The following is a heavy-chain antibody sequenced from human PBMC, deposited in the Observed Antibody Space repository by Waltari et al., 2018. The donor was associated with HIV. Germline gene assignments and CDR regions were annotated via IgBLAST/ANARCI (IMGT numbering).Heavy chain of an antibody. D-gene: IGHD6-13*01. CDR3: ARQPAPDSTWFQIYFDY. V-gene: IGHV4-38-2*01. CDR2: VFHSGST. Sequence: QVQLQESGPGLVKPSDTLSLTCAVSHFSISSVHYWGWIRQSPGKGLEWIGRVFHSGSTFYKPSFSSRVSISVDTSKNQFSLKLTSVTAADTAVYYCARQPAPDSTWFQIYFDYWGQGTVVTVSS. CDR1: HFSISSVHY. J-gene: IGHJ4*02.